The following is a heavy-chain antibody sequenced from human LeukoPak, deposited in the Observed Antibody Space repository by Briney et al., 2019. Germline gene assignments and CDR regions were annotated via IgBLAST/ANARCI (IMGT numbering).Heavy chain of an antibody. CDR1: GGSISIYY. D-gene: IGHD2-2*01. Sequence: SETLSLICTVSGGSISIYYWSWIRQPRGRGLVWIGYIYYSGSSNYNPSLKRRVTISVDTSKNQFSLKLSAVIAADTAVYYCARTTEGYCSSASCFGFSYSYYMDGWGKGTTVTISS. CDR3: ARTTEGYCSSASCFGFSYSYYMDG. V-gene: IGHV4-59*13. J-gene: IGHJ6*03. CDR2: IYYSGSS.